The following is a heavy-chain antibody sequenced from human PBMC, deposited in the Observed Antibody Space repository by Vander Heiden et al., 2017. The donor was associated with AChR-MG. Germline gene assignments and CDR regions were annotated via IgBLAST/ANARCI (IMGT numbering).Heavy chain of an antibody. J-gene: IGHJ3*02. V-gene: IGHV3-30-3*01. CDR2: ISYDGSNK. D-gene: IGHD3-22*01. CDR3: ARDYYDRRGYHDAFDI. Sequence: QAPGKGLEWVAVISYDGSNKYYADSVKGRFTISRDNSKNTLYLQMNSLRAEDTAVYYCARDYYDRRGYHDAFDIWGQGKMVTVSS.